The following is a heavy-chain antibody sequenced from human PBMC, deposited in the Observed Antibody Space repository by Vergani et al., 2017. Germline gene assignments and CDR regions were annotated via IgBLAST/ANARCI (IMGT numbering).Heavy chain of an antibody. D-gene: IGHD4-17*01. V-gene: IGHV4-31*03. CDR2: IYYSGST. Sequence: QVQLQESGPGLVKPSQTLSLTFTVSGGSISSVGYSWSWIRQHPEKGLEWIGYIYYSGSTYYNPSLKSRMTISVDTSKNQFSMKVNFVTAADTAVYYCARDYGTRADYWGQGTLVTVSS. J-gene: IGHJ4*02. CDR3: ARDYGTRADY. CDR1: GGSISSVGYS.